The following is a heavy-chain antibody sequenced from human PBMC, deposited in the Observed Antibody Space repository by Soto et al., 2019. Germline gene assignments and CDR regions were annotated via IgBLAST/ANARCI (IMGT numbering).Heavy chain of an antibody. Sequence: QVQLVQSGAEVKKPGSSVKVSCKASGGTFSSYAISWVRQAPGQGLAWMGGIIPSFGTADYAQKFQGRVTINPDEATSTAYMELSSLRSEDTAVYYCARHVPAAGYYYGMDVWGQGTTVTVSS. D-gene: IGHD2-2*01. CDR2: IIPSFGTA. V-gene: IGHV1-69*05. CDR1: GGTFSSYA. CDR3: ARHVPAAGYYYGMDV. J-gene: IGHJ6*02.